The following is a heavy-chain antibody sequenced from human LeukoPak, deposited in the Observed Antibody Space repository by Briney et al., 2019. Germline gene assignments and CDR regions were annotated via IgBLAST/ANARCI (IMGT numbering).Heavy chain of an antibody. CDR2: ISSSSSYI. Sequence: SGGSLRLSCAASGFTFSSYAMNWVRQAPGKGLEWVSSISSSSSYIYYADSVKGRFTISRDNAKNSLYLQMNSLRAEDTAVYYCAREAGGWGADYWGQGTLVTVSS. D-gene: IGHD7-27*01. J-gene: IGHJ4*02. CDR1: GFTFSSYA. V-gene: IGHV3-21*01. CDR3: AREAGGWGADY.